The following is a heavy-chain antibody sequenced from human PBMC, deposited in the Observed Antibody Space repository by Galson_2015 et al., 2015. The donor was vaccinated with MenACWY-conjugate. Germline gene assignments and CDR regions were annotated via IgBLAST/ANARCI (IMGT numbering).Heavy chain of an antibody. CDR1: GFTFSNAW. V-gene: IGHV3-15*01. D-gene: IGHD1-26*01. Sequence: SLRLSCAASGFTFSNAWMSWVRQAPGKGLEWVGRIKSKTDGGTTDYAAPVKGRFTISRDDSKNTLYLQMNSLKTEDTAVYYCTTGPIVGATGDVDYWGQGTLVTVSS. J-gene: IGHJ4*02. CDR3: TTGPIVGATGDVDY. CDR2: IKSKTDGGTT.